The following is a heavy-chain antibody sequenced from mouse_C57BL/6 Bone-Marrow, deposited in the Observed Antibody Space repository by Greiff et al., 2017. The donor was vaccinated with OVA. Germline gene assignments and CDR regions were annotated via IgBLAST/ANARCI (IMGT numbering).Heavy chain of an antibody. V-gene: IGHV1-26*01. Sequence: QLQQSGPELVKPGASVKISCKASGYTFTDYYMNWVKQSHGKSLEWIGDINPNNGGTSYNQKFKGKATLTVDKSSSTAYMELRSLTSEDSAVYYCASRGYDYDDYAMDYWGQGTSVTVSS. CDR2: INPNNGGT. D-gene: IGHD2-4*01. J-gene: IGHJ4*01. CDR1: GYTFTDYY. CDR3: ASRGYDYDDYAMDY.